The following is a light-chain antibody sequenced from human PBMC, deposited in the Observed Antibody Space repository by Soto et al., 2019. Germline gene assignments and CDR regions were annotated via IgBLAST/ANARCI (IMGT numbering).Light chain of an antibody. Sequence: QSALTQPRSVSGSPGQSVTISCTGXXXDVGGYNYVSWYQQHPGKAPKLMMYDVSKRPSGVPDRFSGSKSGNTASLTISGLQAEDEADYYCCSYAGSYSVVFGGGTKLTVL. V-gene: IGLV2-11*01. J-gene: IGLJ2*01. CDR3: CSYAGSYSVV. CDR2: DVS. CDR1: XXDVGGYNY.